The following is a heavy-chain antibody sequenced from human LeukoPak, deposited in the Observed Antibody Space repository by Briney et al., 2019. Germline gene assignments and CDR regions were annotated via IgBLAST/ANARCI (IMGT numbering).Heavy chain of an antibody. D-gene: IGHD5-18*01. V-gene: IGHV4-30-2*01. CDR3: ARVYSYGKYNWFDP. Sequence: SQTLSLTCAVSGGSISSGGYSWSWIRQPPGQGLEWIGYIYHSGSTYYNPSLKSRVTISVDRSKNQFSLKLSSVTAADTAVYYCARVYSYGKYNWFDPWGQGTLVTVSS. CDR2: IYHSGST. CDR1: GGSISSGGYS. J-gene: IGHJ5*02.